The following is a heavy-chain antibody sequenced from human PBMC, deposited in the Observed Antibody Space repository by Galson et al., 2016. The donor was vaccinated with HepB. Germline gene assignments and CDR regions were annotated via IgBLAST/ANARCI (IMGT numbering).Heavy chain of an antibody. CDR2: FSIGGGKK. J-gene: IGHJ6*02. D-gene: IGHD5-18*01. CDR3: AKRAGGYGLGGMDV. CDR1: GFTFSDYA. Sequence: SLRLSCAASGFTFSDYAMNWVRQAPGKGLEWVSGFSIGGGKKYYADSVKGRFTISRDNSQNTLYLQMNSLRVEDTAVYYCAKRAGGYGLGGMDVWGQGTTVTVSS. V-gene: IGHV3-23*01.